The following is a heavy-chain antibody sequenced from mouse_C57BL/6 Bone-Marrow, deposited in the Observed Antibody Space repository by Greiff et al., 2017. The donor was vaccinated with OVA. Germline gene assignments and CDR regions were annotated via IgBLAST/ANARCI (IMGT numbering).Heavy chain of an antibody. Sequence: VKLMESGAELVRPGASVKLSCKASGYTFTDYYINWVKQRPGQGLEWIARIYPGSGNTYYNEKFKGKATLTAEQSSSTAYMQLSSLTSQDSAVYFCARGEGYCGSSSIDYWGQGTALTVAS. CDR1: GYTFTDYY. J-gene: IGHJ2*01. CDR2: IYPGSGNT. D-gene: IGHD1-1*01. V-gene: IGHV1-76*01. CDR3: ARGEGYCGSSSIDY.